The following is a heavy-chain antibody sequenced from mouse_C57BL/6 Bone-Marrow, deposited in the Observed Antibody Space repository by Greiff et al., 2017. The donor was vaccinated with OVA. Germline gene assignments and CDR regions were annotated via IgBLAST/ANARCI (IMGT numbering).Heavy chain of an antibody. J-gene: IGHJ2*01. Sequence: EVKVVESGAELVRPGASVKLSCTASGFNIKDDYMHWVKQRPEQGLEWIGWIDPENGDTEYASKFQGKATITADTSSNTAYLQLSSLTSEDTAVYYCTRVDSSGYVDYFDYWGQGTTLTVSS. CDR1: GFNIKDDY. CDR3: TRVDSSGYVDYFDY. CDR2: IDPENGDT. V-gene: IGHV14-4*01. D-gene: IGHD3-2*02.